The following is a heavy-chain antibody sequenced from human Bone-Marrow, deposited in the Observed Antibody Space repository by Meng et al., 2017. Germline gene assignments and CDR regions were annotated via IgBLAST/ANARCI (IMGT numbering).Heavy chain of an antibody. CDR1: GGTFSSYA. D-gene: IGHD3-10*01. V-gene: IGHV1-69*06. J-gene: IGHJ6*02. CDR2: IIPIFGTA. Sequence: SVKVSCKASGGTFSSYAISWVRQAPGQGLEWMGGIIPIFGTANYAQKFQGRVTITADKSTSTAYMELSSLRSEDTAVYYCARSPFRMVRGVYYYGMDVWGQGTTVTVSS. CDR3: ARSPFRMVRGVYYYGMDV.